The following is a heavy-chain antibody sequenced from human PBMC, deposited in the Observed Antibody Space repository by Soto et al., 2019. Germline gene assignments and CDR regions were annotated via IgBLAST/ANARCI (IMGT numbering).Heavy chain of an antibody. CDR3: ARRIPFGYGMDV. Sequence: EVQLVESGGGLVQPRGSLRLSCAASGFTFSSYAMHWVRQAPGKGLEYVSVITSSGGNTDYASSVKGRFTISRDNSKNTLYLQMGSLRAEDMAVYYCARRIPFGYGMDVWGQGTTVTVSS. CDR2: ITSSGGNT. V-gene: IGHV3-64*01. D-gene: IGHD2-21*01. J-gene: IGHJ6*02. CDR1: GFTFSSYA.